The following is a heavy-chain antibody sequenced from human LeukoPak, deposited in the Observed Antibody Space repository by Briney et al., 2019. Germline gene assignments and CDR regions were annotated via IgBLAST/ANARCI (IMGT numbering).Heavy chain of an antibody. D-gene: IGHD4-23*01. CDR1: GGTFSSYA. CDR3: ARDARGGYGGNRGGLYC. J-gene: IGHJ4*02. V-gene: IGHV1-69*13. CDR2: IIPIFGTA. Sequence: GASVKVSCKASGGTFSSYAISWVRQAPGQGLEWMGGIIPIFGTANYAQKFQGRVTITADESTSTAYMELSSLRSEDTAIYYCARDARGGYGGNRGGLYCWGQGTLVTVSS.